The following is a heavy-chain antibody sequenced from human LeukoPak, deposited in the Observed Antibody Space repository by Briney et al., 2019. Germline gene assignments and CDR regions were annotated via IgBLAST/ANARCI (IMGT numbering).Heavy chain of an antibody. V-gene: IGHV3-30*02. CDR1: GFTFNNYG. CDR3: ARAHPGDYSDFQFDY. D-gene: IGHD4-11*01. CDR2: IRYNGNNQ. J-gene: IGHJ4*02. Sequence: PGGSLRLSCAASGFTFNNYGMHWVRQAPGKGLEWVAFIRYNGNNQYYADSVKGRFTISRDNSKNTLYLQMNSLKGDDTAVYYCARAHPGDYSDFQFDYWGQGTLVTVSS.